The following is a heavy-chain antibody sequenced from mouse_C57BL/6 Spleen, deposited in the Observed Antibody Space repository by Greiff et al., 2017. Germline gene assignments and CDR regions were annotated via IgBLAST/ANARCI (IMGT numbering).Heavy chain of an antibody. CDR2: IYPGACST. J-gene: IGHJ3*01. Sequence: QVQLQQSGPELVKPGASVKISCKASGYAFSDSWMNWVQQTPGKGLEWVGWIYPGACSTNYTGTFTGRATLTADKSSSTAYMQLSSLTSEDSAVYFCAREGGNWAFAYWGQGTLVTVSA. D-gene: IGHD4-1*01. V-gene: IGHV1-82*01. CDR3: AREGGNWAFAY. CDR1: GYAFSDSW.